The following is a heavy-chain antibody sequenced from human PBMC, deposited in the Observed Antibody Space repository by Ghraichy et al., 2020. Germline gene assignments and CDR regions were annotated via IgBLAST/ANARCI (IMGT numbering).Heavy chain of an antibody. D-gene: IGHD5-18*01. Sequence: GGSLRLSCVASGFTFSSYWMHWVRQAPGKGLVWVSRINSDGTTTTYADSVKGRFTISRDNAKSTLYLQMNSLGAEDTALYYCVRGVGTANVTPVGYWGQGTLVTVSS. J-gene: IGHJ4*02. CDR3: VRGVGTANVTPVGY. CDR1: GFTFSSYW. CDR2: INSDGTTT. V-gene: IGHV3-74*01.